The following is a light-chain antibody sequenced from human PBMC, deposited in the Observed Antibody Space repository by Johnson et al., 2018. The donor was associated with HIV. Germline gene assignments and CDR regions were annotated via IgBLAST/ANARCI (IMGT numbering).Light chain of an antibody. Sequence: QSVLTQPPSVSAAPGQKVTISCSGSSSNIGNNYVSWYQQLPGTAPKLLIYDNYKRPSGTPDRFSGSKSGTSATLGITGLQTGDEADYYCGTWDNSLGVFYVFGTGTKVTVL. CDR1: SSNIGNNY. J-gene: IGLJ1*01. CDR2: DNY. CDR3: GTWDNSLGVFYV. V-gene: IGLV1-51*01.